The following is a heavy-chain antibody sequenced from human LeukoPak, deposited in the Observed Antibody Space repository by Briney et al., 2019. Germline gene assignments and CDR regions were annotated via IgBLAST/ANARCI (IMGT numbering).Heavy chain of an antibody. CDR3: ARADCGGGNYYLFY. D-gene: IGHD2-15*01. J-gene: IGHJ4*02. CDR1: GFTSRNCD. CDR2: ITRSSSTV. Sequence: PGGSLRLSCAASGFTSRNCDMNWVRQAPGKGLEWVSYITRSSSTVDYADSVKGRFTISRDNSKNSLYLQMNSLRAEDTAVYYCARADCGGGNYYLFYWGQGILVTVSS. V-gene: IGHV3-48*03.